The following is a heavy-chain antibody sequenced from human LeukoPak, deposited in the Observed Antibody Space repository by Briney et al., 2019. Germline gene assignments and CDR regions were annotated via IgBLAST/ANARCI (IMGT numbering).Heavy chain of an antibody. Sequence: GGSLRLSCAASGFTFSSYWMSWVRQAPGKGLEWVANIKQDGSEKYYVDSVKGRFTISRDNAKNSLYLQMNSLRAEDTAVYYCAKVVGSGSYHYWGQGTLVTVSS. CDR1: GFTFSSYW. D-gene: IGHD1-26*01. CDR3: AKVVGSGSYHY. V-gene: IGHV3-7*01. J-gene: IGHJ4*02. CDR2: IKQDGSEK.